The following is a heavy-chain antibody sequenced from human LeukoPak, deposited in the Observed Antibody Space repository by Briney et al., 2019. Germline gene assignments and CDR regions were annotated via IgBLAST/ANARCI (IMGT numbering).Heavy chain of an antibody. CDR2: INPNSGGT. CDR3: ARSPIVATIHYFDY. D-gene: IGHD5-12*01. CDR1: GYTFTGYY. Sequence: ASVKVSCKASGYTFTGYYMHWVRQAPGQGLEWMGWINPNSGGTNYAQKFQGRVTMTRDTSISTAYMELRSLRSDDTAVYYCARSPIVATIHYFDYWGQGTLVTVSS. V-gene: IGHV1-2*02. J-gene: IGHJ4*02.